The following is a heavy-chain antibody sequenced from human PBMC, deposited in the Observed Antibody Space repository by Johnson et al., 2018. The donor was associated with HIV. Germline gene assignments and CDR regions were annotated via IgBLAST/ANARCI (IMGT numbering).Heavy chain of an antibody. CDR2: IFSGGST. CDR3: ARDQSSSWPGDAFDI. D-gene: IGHD6-13*01. Sequence: VQLVESGGGLVPPGGSLRLSCAASGFTVSSTYMSWVRQAPGKGLEWVSIIFSGGSTYYADSVMGRFTVSRDNSKNALYLQMHSLTAEDTAHYYCARDQSSSWPGDAFDIWGQGTLVTVSS. CDR1: GFTVSSTY. J-gene: IGHJ3*02. V-gene: IGHV3-66*01.